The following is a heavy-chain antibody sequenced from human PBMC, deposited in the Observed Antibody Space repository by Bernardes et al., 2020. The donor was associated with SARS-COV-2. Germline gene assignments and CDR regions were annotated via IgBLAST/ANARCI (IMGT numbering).Heavy chain of an antibody. CDR2: INPNSGGT. J-gene: IGHJ3*02. Sequence: ASVKVSCKASGYTFTDYYMHWVRQAPGQGLEWMGWINPNSGGTNSAQKFQGRVTMTRDTSISTAYMELSRLRSDDTAVYYCARGDMVATTAFDIWGQGTMVTVSS. CDR3: ARGDMVATTAFDI. D-gene: IGHD5-12*01. V-gene: IGHV1-2*02. CDR1: GYTFTDYY.